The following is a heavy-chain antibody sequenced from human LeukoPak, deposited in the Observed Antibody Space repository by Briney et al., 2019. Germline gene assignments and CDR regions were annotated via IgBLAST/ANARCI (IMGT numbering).Heavy chain of an antibody. CDR1: GNIFTTYA. J-gene: IGHJ4*02. CDR3: ARDQDRGYDFSFDY. D-gene: IGHD5-12*01. V-gene: IGHV7-4-1*02. Sequence: GASVKVSCKASGNIFTTYALNWVRQAPGQGLEWMGWINTNTGDPTYAQGFTGRFDFSLDTSVNTAYLQISSLKAEDTAVYYCARDQDRGYDFSFDYWGQGSLVTVSS. CDR2: INTNTGDP.